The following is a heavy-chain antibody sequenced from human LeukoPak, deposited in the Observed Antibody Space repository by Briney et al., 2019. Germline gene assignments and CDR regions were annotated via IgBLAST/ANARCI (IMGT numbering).Heavy chain of an antibody. J-gene: IGHJ4*02. CDR1: GGSISSSSYY. CDR3: ASGVVQIPY. D-gene: IGHD3-16*01. Sequence: SETLSLTCTVSGGSISSSSYYWGWIRQPPGKGLEWIGSIFHSGSTYYNLSLKSRLTISVDTSKNQFSLKLTSVTAADSAVYYCASGVVQIPYWGQGTLVTVSS. CDR2: IFHSGST. V-gene: IGHV4-39*07.